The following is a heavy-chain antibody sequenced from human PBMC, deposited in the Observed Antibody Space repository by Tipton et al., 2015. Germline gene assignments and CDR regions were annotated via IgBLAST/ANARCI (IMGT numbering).Heavy chain of an antibody. V-gene: IGHV4-39*01. CDR2: IYYSGST. CDR3: ACQDYDILTRDYQTVDY. Sequence: TLSLTCTVSGDSISSGSYYWGWIRQPPGKGLEWIGSIYYSGSTYYNPSLKSRVTISVDTSKNQFSLKLSSVTAADTAVYYCACQDYDILTRDYQTVDYWGQGTLVTVSS. J-gene: IGHJ4*02. CDR1: GDSISSGSYY. D-gene: IGHD3-9*01.